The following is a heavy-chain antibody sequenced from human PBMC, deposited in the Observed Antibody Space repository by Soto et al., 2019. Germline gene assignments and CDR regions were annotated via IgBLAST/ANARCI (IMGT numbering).Heavy chain of an antibody. V-gene: IGHV1-69*01. CDR3: AIITRYSFPTSDPLDN. Sequence: QVQLVQSGTDVKKPGSSVTVSCKASGGTFNTYTFSWVRQAPGQGLEWLGSIIPIFGTTHYAQSFQGRLSITAEHSSTTTDMELSSLTSHDTALYYCAIITRYSFPTSDPLDNWGQGTLVTVSS. CDR2: IIPIFGTT. CDR1: GGTFNTYT. D-gene: IGHD5-18*01. J-gene: IGHJ1*01.